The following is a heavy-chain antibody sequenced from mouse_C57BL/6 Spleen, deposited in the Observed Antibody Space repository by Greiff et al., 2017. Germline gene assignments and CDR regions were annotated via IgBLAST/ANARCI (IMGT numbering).Heavy chain of an antibody. V-gene: IGHV3-6*01. CDR3: AREGYGSRGAMDY. J-gene: IGHJ4*01. CDR1: GYSITSGYY. CDR2: ISYDGSN. Sequence: EVQRVESGPGLVKPSQSLSLTCSVTGYSITSGYYWNWIRQFPGNKLEWMGYISYDGSNNYNPSLKNRISITRDTSKNQFFLKLNSVTTEDTATYYCAREGYGSRGAMDYWGQGTSVTVSS. D-gene: IGHD1-1*01.